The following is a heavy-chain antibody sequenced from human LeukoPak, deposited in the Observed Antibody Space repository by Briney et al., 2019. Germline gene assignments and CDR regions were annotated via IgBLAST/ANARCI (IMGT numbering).Heavy chain of an antibody. CDR3: ARVLGYCSSTSCSGEAINWFDP. Sequence: ASVKVSCKASGGTFSSYAISWVRQAPGQGLEWMGRIIPILGIANYAQKFQGRVTITADKSTSTAYMELSSLRSEDTAVYYCARVLGYCSSTSCSGEAINWFDPWGQGTLVTVSS. D-gene: IGHD2-2*01. CDR1: GGTFSSYA. V-gene: IGHV1-69*04. CDR2: IIPILGIA. J-gene: IGHJ5*02.